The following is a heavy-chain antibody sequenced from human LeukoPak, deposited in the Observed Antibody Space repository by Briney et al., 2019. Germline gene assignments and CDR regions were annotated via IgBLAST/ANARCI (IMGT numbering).Heavy chain of an antibody. Sequence: SQTLSLTCAISGDSVSSDSAAWTWIRQSPSIGLEWLGRTYYRSKWYNDYALSVKSRITIKPDTSKNQFSLQLNSVTPEDTAVYYCARAGAAAGTEFDFWGQGTLVTVSS. CDR3: ARAGAAAGTEFDF. D-gene: IGHD6-13*01. V-gene: IGHV6-1*01. CDR2: TYYRSKWYN. CDR1: GDSVSSDSAA. J-gene: IGHJ4*02.